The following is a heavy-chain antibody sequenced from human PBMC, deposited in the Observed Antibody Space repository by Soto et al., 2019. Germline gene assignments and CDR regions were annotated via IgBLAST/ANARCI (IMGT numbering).Heavy chain of an antibody. J-gene: IGHJ4*01. V-gene: IGHV4-30-4*01. CDR3: ARTAMVWYFDY. CDR1: GGSISSGDYY. D-gene: IGHD5-18*01. Sequence: LSLTCTVSGGSISSGDYYWSWIRQPPGKGLEWIGYIYYSGSTYYNPSLKSRVTISVDTSKNQFSLKLSSVTAADTAVYYCARTAMVWYFDYWGHGTLVTVSS. CDR2: IYYSGST.